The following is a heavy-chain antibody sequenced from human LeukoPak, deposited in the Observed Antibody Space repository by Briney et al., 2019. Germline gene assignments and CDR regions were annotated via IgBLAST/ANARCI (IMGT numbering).Heavy chain of an antibody. Sequence: SEALSLTCTVSGGSISSSSYYWGWIRQPPGKGLEWIVSIYYSGSTYYNPSLKSRVTISVDTSKNQFSLKLSSVTAADTAVYYCARRPYDFWSGIYYYYGMDVWGQGTTVTVSS. J-gene: IGHJ6*02. D-gene: IGHD3-3*01. CDR1: GGSISSSSYY. CDR3: ARRPYDFWSGIYYYYGMDV. CDR2: IYYSGST. V-gene: IGHV4-39*01.